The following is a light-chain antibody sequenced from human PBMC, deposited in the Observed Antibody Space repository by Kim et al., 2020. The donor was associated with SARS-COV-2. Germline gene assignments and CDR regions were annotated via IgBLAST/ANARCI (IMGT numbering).Light chain of an antibody. CDR1: KLGDKY. CDR2: QDT. CDR3: QAWDSRTVV. V-gene: IGLV3-1*01. J-gene: IGLJ2*01. Sequence: YELTQPPSVSVSPGQTASITCSGDKLGDKYASWYQQKPGQSPVLVTYQDTKRPSGIPERFSGSNSGNTATLTISGTQAMDEADYYCQAWDSRTVVFGGGTQLTVL.